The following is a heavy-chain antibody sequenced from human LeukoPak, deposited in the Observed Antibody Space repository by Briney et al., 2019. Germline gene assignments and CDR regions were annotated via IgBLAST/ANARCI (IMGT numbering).Heavy chain of an antibody. J-gene: IGHJ4*02. CDR2: IKSKTDGGTT. Sequence: GGSLRLSCAASGFTFSNAWMSWVRQAPGKGLEWVGRIKSKTDGGTTDYAAPVKGRFTISRDDSKNTLYLQMNSLKTEDTAVYYCTTDKGYSSYFDYWGQGTLVTVSS. D-gene: IGHD5-18*01. V-gene: IGHV3-15*01. CDR3: TTDKGYSSYFDY. CDR1: GFTFSNAW.